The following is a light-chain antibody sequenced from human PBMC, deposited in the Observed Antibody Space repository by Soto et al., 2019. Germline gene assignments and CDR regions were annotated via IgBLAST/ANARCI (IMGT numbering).Light chain of an antibody. J-gene: IGKJ5*01. V-gene: IGKV3-15*01. CDR3: QQYNNWPPIT. CDR1: QSVSSN. CDR2: GAS. Sequence: EIVLTQSPGTLSLSPGERATLSCRASQSVSSNLAWYQQKPGQAPRLLIYGASTRATGIPARFSGSGSGTEFTLTISSLQSEDFAVYYCQQYNNWPPITFGQGKRLGIK.